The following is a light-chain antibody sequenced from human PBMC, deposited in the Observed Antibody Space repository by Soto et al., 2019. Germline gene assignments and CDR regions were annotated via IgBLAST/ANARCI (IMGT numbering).Light chain of an antibody. J-gene: IGKJ5*01. CDR1: QHISSY. Sequence: AIRMTQSPSSLSASTGDRVTITCRANQHISSYLAWYQQKPGKAPNLLIYAASTLQSGVPSRFSGSGSGTDFTLTINYLQSEDFATYYCKQYYDYSITFGQGTRLEIK. CDR2: AAS. V-gene: IGKV1-8*01. CDR3: KQYYDYSIT.